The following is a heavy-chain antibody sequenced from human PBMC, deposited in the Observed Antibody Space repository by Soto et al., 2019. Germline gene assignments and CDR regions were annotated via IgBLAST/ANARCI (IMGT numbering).Heavy chain of an antibody. J-gene: IGHJ6*02. D-gene: IGHD3-10*01. CDR1: GGTFSSYT. V-gene: IGHV1-69*04. Sequence: EATVKVSCKASGGTFSSYTISWVRQAPGQGLEWMGRIIPILGIANYAQKFQGRVTITADKSTSTAYMELSSLRSEDTAVYYCARDIPNYYGSGSLDYYYYGMDVWGQGTTVTVSS. CDR2: IIPILGIA. CDR3: ARDIPNYYGSGSLDYYYYGMDV.